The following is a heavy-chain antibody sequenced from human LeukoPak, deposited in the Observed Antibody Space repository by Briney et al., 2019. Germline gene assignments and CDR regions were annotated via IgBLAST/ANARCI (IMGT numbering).Heavy chain of an antibody. CDR2: MNPNSGNT. V-gene: IGHV1-8*01. D-gene: IGHD3-16*02. J-gene: IGHJ4*02. Sequence: ASVKVSCKASGYTFTSYDINWVRQATGQGLEWMGWMNPNSGNTDYAQKFQGRVTMTRNTSISTAYMELSSLRSEDTAVYYCMITFGGVIAYSNWGQGTLVTVSS. CDR1: GYTFTSYD. CDR3: MITFGGVIAYSN.